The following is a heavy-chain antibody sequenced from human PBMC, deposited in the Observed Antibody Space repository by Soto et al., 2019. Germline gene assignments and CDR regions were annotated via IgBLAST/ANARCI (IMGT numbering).Heavy chain of an antibody. D-gene: IGHD2-15*01. CDR2: ISGSGGST. Sequence: VGSLRLSCAASGFTFSSYAMSWVSQAPGKGLEWVSAISGSGGSTYYADSVKGRFTISRDNSKNTLYLQMNSLRAEDTAVYYCAKEGGDCSGGSCYPFYWYFDLWGRGTLVTVSS. V-gene: IGHV3-23*01. CDR1: GFTFSSYA. CDR3: AKEGGDCSGGSCYPFYWYFDL. J-gene: IGHJ2*01.